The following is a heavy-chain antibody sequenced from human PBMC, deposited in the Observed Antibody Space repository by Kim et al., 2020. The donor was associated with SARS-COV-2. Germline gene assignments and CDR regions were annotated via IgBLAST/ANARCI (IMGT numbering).Heavy chain of an antibody. D-gene: IGHD1-26*01. CDR3: ARDSGRDYYQSYYFDY. V-gene: IGHV3-21*01. Sequence: SVKGRFTISRDNAKNSLYLHMNSLRAADTAVYYCARDSGRDYYQSYYFDYWGQGTLVTVSS. J-gene: IGHJ4*02.